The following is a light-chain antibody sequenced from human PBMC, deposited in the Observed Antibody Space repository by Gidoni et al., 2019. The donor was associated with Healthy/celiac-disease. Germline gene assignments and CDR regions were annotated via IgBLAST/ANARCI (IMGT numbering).Light chain of an antibody. J-gene: IGKJ2*01. Sequence: DIQMTQSPSSLSASVGDRVTITCRASQRISSYLNWYQQKPGKAPKLLIYAASSLQSGVPSRFSGSGSGTDFTLTISSLQPEDFATYYCQQSYSTPRXXXQGTKLEIK. CDR3: QQSYSTPRX. CDR2: AAS. CDR1: QRISSY. V-gene: IGKV1-39*01.